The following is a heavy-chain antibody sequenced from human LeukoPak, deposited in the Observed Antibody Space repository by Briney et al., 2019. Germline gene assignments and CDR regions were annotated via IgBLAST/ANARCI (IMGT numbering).Heavy chain of an antibody. CDR1: GFTFSSYA. CDR2: ISGSGGST. CDR3: AKAVGSPPYYFDY. V-gene: IGHV3-23*01. J-gene: IGHJ4*02. Sequence: GGSRRLSCAVSGFTFSSYAMSWVRQAPGKGLEWVSAISGSGGSTYYADSVKGRFTISRDNSKNTLYLQMNGLRAEDTAVYYCAKAVGSPPYYFDYWGQGTLVTVSS.